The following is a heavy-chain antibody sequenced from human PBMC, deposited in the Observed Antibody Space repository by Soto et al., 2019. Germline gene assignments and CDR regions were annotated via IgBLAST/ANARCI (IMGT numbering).Heavy chain of an antibody. Sequence: SVKVSCKASGGTFSSYAISWVRQAPGQGLEWMGGIIPIFGTANYAQKFQGRVAITADKSTSTAYMELSSLRSEDTAVYYCARQGDGYNSTFDSWGQGTLVTVSS. V-gene: IGHV1-69*06. D-gene: IGHD5-12*01. CDR2: IIPIFGTA. CDR1: GGTFSSYA. CDR3: ARQGDGYNSTFDS. J-gene: IGHJ4*02.